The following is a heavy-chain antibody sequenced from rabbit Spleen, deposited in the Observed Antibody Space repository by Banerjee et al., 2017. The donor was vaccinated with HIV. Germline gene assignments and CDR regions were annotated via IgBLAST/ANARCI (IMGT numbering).Heavy chain of an antibody. CDR2: IYPITETT. Sequence: QLEESGGRLVQPGGSLTLSCKAYGFTISNYWINWVRQAPGKGLEWIGIIYPITETTYYANWVNGRFTISSDNAQNTVDLQMNSLTAADTATYFCAREDVGGSVSLWGRAPWSPS. D-gene: IGHD1-1*01. CDR1: GFTISNYW. V-gene: IGHV1S7*01. J-gene: IGHJ4*01. CDR3: AREDVGGSVSL.